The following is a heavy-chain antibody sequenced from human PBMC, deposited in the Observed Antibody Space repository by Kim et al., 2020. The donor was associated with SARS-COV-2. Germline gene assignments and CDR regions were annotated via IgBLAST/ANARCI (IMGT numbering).Heavy chain of an antibody. CDR1: GFTFGAYA. CDR2: ISSNSGST. J-gene: IGHJ1*01. CDR3: AKAVSQDSRNGDDV. Sequence: GGSLRLSCAASGFTFGAYAMSWVRQAPGKGLEWVSGISSNSGSTGYADSVKGRFTISRDNAKNSLYLQMNSLRAEDTAVYYCAKAVSQDSRNGDDVWG. D-gene: IGHD3-16*01. V-gene: IGHV3-20*04.